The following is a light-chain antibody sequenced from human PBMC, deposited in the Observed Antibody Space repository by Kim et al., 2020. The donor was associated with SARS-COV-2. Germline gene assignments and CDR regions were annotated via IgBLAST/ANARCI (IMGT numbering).Light chain of an antibody. CDR1: SSNIGNNA. CDR2: YDD. Sequence: QSVLTQPPSVSEAPRQRVTISCSGSSSNIGNNAVNWYQLLPGKAPKLLIYYDDLLPSGVSDRFSGSKSGTSASLAISGLQSEDEADYYCAAWDDSLKVKVFGGGTQLTVL. CDR3: AAWDDSLKVKV. V-gene: IGLV1-36*01. J-gene: IGLJ3*02.